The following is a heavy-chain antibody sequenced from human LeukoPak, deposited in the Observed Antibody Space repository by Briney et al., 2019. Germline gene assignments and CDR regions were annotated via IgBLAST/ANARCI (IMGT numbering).Heavy chain of an antibody. CDR3: AGTAMVPYYYGMDV. CDR1: GFTVSSNY. J-gene: IGHJ6*02. Sequence: GGSLRLSCAASGFTVSSNYMSWVRQAPGKGLEWVSVIYSGGSTYYADSVKGRFTISRDNSKNTLYLQMNSLRAEDTAVYYCAGTAMVPYYYGMDVWGQGTTVTVSS. D-gene: IGHD5-18*01. V-gene: IGHV3-66*01. CDR2: IYSGGST.